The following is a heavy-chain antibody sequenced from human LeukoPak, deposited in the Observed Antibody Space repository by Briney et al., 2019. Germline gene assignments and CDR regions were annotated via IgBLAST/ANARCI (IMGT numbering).Heavy chain of an antibody. J-gene: IGHJ4*02. CDR1: GYSFTTYW. D-gene: IGHD3-3*01. CDR2: IYPGDSGT. CDR3: ARQSYDFWSGFGY. Sequence: GESLKISCKGSGYSFTTYWIGWVRQMPGKGLEWMGIIYPGDSGTRYSPSFQGQVTISADKSISTAYLQWSSLKASDTAMYYCARQSYDFWSGFGYWGQGTLVTVSS. V-gene: IGHV5-51*01.